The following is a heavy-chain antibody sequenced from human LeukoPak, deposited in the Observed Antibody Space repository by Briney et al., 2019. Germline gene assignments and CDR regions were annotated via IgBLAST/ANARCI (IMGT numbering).Heavy chain of an antibody. D-gene: IGHD6-19*01. V-gene: IGHV3-74*01. Sequence: GGSLRLSCAASGFTFSTDWMHWVRQAPGKGPVWVSRINGDGSSRSYADSVKGRFTISRDNAKNTLYLQTNSLRAEDTAVYYCARRAVAGGFYGWWGQGTLVTVCS. CDR1: GFTFSTDW. J-gene: IGHJ4*02. CDR3: ARRAVAGGFYGW. CDR2: INGDGSSR.